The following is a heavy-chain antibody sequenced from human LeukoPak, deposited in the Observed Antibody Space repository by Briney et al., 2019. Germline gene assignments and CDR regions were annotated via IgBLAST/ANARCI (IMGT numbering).Heavy chain of an antibody. D-gene: IGHD3-22*01. V-gene: IGHV3-23*01. J-gene: IGHJ3*02. CDR3: AKDRTYYYDSSGYHDAFDI. CDR1: GFTFSSYA. CDR2: ISGCGGST. Sequence: GGSLRLSCAASGFTFSSYAMSWVRQAPGKGLEWVSAISGCGGSTYYADSVKGRFTISRDNSKNTLYLQMNSLRAEDTAVYYCAKDRTYYYDSSGYHDAFDIWGQGTMVTVSS.